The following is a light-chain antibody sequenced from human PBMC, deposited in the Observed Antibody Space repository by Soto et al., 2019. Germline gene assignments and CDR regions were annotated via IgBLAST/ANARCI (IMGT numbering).Light chain of an antibody. CDR3: NSLRVNHLYV. Sequence: QSVLTQPPSASGSPGQSVTISCTGTSSDVGRYNYVSWYQQNPGKAPKLLIYEVTKRPSGVPDRFSGSKSGNTASLTVSGLQAEDEADYYCNSLRVNHLYVFGSGTKLTVL. J-gene: IGLJ1*01. V-gene: IGLV2-8*01. CDR1: SSDVGRYNY. CDR2: EVT.